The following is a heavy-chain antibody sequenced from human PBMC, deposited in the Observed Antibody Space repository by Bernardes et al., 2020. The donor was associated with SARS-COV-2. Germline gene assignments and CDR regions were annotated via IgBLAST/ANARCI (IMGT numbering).Heavy chain of an antibody. D-gene: IGHD3-3*01. CDR2: IYSGGST. CDR3: ARGLRIFHYMDV. J-gene: IGHJ6*03. Sequence: VWSLILSCAASGSTVTSDDMTWVRQAPGKGLEWVSVIYSGGSTYYADSVKGRFTISRDNSKNTVFLQMNSLRVEDTAVYYCARGLRIFHYMDVWGKGTPVTVSS. V-gene: IGHV3-66*02. CDR1: GSTVTSDD.